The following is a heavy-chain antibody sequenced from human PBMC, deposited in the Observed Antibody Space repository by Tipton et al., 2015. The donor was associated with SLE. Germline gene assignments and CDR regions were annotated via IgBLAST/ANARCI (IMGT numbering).Heavy chain of an antibody. CDR1: GFTFSSYS. Sequence: GSLRLSCAASGFTFSSYSMNWVRQAPGKGLEWVSYISSSSSTIYYADSVKGRFTISRDNAKNSLYLQMNSLRAEDTAVYYCASLSWSGGGWGQGTLVTVSS. CDR2: ISSSSSTI. J-gene: IGHJ4*02. D-gene: IGHD3-3*01. CDR3: ASLSWSGGG. V-gene: IGHV3-48*04.